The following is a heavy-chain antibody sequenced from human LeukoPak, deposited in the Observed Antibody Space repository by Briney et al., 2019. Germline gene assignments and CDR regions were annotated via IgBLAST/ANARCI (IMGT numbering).Heavy chain of an antibody. V-gene: IGHV1-2*04. Sequence: ASVKVSCKASGYTFTGYYMHWVRQAPGQGLEWMGWINPNSGGTNYAQKFQGWVTMTRDTSISTAYMEPSRLRSDDTAVYYCARGGDAYFDWLSSFDYWGQGTLVTVSS. J-gene: IGHJ4*02. D-gene: IGHD3-9*01. CDR3: ARGGDAYFDWLSSFDY. CDR1: GYTFTGYY. CDR2: INPNSGGT.